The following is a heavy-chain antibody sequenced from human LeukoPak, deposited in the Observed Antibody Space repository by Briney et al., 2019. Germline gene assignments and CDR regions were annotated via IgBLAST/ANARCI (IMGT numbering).Heavy chain of an antibody. CDR3: ARLSAANRRDYGDSISHRYY. Sequence: GESLKISCKGSGYSFTSYWIGWVRQMPGKGLEWMGIIYPGDSDTRYSPSFQGQVTISADKSISTAYLQWSSLKASDTAMYYCARLSAANRRDYGDSISHRYYWGQGTLVTVSS. D-gene: IGHD4-17*01. CDR1: GYSFTSYW. J-gene: IGHJ4*02. V-gene: IGHV5-51*01. CDR2: IYPGDSDT.